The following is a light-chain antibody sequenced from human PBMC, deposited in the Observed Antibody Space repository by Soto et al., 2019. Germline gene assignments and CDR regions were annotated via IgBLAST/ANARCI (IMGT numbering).Light chain of an antibody. J-gene: IGKJ4*01. CDR3: QQRSNSPLT. CDR1: QSVSSY. CDR2: DAS. V-gene: IGKV3-11*01. Sequence: EIGLTQSPATLSLSPVEIANRACRASQSVSSYLAWYQQKPGQAPRLLIYDASNRATGIPARFSGSGSVADFTLTISSLEPEDVAVYYCQQRSNSPLTFGGGTKVEIK.